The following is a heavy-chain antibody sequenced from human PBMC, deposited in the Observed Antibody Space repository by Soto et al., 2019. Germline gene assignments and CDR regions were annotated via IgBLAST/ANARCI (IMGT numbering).Heavy chain of an antibody. D-gene: IGHD4-17*01. Sequence: QVQLVQSGAEVKQPGASVKVSCKASGYTFTSYDINWVRQATGQGLEYLGWMNPNSGNTGYVQKFQGRVTMTRDTSISTGYMELSSLRSEDTAVYFCARGVKYGAYSRWFDPWGQGTLVTVSS. CDR1: GYTFTSYD. CDR2: MNPNSGNT. V-gene: IGHV1-8*01. CDR3: ARGVKYGAYSRWFDP. J-gene: IGHJ5*02.